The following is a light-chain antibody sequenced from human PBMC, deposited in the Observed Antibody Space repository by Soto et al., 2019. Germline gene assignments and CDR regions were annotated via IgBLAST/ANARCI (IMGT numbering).Light chain of an antibody. Sequence: DIQMTQSPSSLSASVGDRVTITCRASQSVSAFLNWYRHKPGKAPELLIFSASSLQPGVPSRFRGRGSGTAFTLTITSLQPEDFATYYCQQTYSPPGTFGQGTKVEIK. CDR2: SAS. J-gene: IGKJ1*01. CDR3: QQTYSPPGT. V-gene: IGKV1-39*01. CDR1: QSVSAF.